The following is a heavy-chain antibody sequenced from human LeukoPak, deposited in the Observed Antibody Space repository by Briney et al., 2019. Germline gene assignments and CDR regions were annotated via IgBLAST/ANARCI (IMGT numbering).Heavy chain of an antibody. V-gene: IGHV3-49*04. CDR3: SSPDKPLGYCSGGSCSLGCS. CDR2: IRSKAYGGTT. Sequence: GGSLRLSCTASGFTFGDYALTWVRQAPGKGLEWVGFIRSKAYGGTTEYAASVKGRFTISRDDSKSIAYLQLNSLKTEDTAVYYCSSPDKPLGYCSGGSCSLGCSWGTGTTVTISS. J-gene: IGHJ6*04. D-gene: IGHD2-15*01. CDR1: GFTFGDYA.